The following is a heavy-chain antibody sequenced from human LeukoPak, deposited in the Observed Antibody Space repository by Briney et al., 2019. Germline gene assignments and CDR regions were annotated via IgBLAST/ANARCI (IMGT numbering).Heavy chain of an antibody. D-gene: IGHD1-20*01. J-gene: IGHJ2*01. CDR2: INSDGSST. Sequence: GGSLRLSRAASGFTFSNYWMHWVRQAPGKGLVWVSRINSDGSSTSYADSVKGRFTISRDNAKNTLYLQMNSLRAEDTAVYYCATRYNWNSQKIGGWHFDLWGRGTLVTVSS. V-gene: IGHV3-74*01. CDR3: ATRYNWNSQKIGGWHFDL. CDR1: GFTFSNYW.